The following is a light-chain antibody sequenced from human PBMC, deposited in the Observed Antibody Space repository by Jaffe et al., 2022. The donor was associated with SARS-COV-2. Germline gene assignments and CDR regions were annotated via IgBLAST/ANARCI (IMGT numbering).Light chain of an antibody. Sequence: QSVLTQPPSVSAAPGQKVTISCSGSNSNIAHNYVSWYQQLPGAAPKLLIYDDDKRPSGIPDRFSGSKSGASATLGITGLQTGDEATYYCETWDSSLREVFGGGTKLTVL. CDR2: DDD. V-gene: IGLV1-51*01. CDR1: NSNIAHNY. J-gene: IGLJ3*02. CDR3: ETWDSSLREV.